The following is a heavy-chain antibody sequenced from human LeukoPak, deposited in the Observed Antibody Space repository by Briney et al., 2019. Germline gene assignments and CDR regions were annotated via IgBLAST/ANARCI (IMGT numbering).Heavy chain of an antibody. CDR3: ARSSYSSGWYYGY. CDR1: GGSISSSSYY. J-gene: IGHJ4*02. V-gene: IGHV4-39*01. Sequence: SETLSLTCTVSGGSISSSSYYWGWLRQPPGKGLEWIGSIYYSGSTYYNPSLKSRVTISVDTSKNQFSLKLSSVTAADTAVYYCARSSYSSGWYYGYWGQGTLVTVSS. CDR2: IYYSGST. D-gene: IGHD6-19*01.